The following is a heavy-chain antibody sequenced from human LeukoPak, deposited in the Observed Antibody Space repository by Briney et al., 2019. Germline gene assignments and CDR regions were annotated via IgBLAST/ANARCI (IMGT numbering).Heavy chain of an antibody. Sequence: GGTLRLSCAASGFTFNRYGMSWVRQAPGKGLEWVSGISASGANRYYADSVKGRFTISRDNSRNTLSVQINSLRAEDTAVYYCAKLQSVVIPAAMLGFDYWGQGILVTVSS. J-gene: IGHJ4*02. CDR3: AKLQSVVIPAAMLGFDY. CDR1: GFTFNRYG. D-gene: IGHD2-2*01. CDR2: ISASGANR. V-gene: IGHV3-23*01.